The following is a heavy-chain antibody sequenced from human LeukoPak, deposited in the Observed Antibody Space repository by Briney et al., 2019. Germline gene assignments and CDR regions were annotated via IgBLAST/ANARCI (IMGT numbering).Heavy chain of an antibody. D-gene: IGHD1-1*01. J-gene: IGHJ4*02. CDR2: IKSKTDGGII. V-gene: IGHV3-15*01. CDR3: ATALCDWNDVNY. CDR1: GFTLSDHY. Sequence: PGGSLRLSCAASGFTLSDHYMDWVRQAPGKGLEWVGRIKSKTDGGIIDYAAPVKGRFIISRDDSKYTLYLQMNSLKTEDTAVYYCATALCDWNDVNYWGQGTLVTVSS.